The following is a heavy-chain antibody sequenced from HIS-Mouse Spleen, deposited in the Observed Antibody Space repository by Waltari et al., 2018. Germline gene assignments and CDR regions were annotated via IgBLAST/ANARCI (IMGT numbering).Heavy chain of an antibody. Sequence: QLQLQESGPGLVKPSETLSLTCTVSGGSISSSSYYWGWIRQPPGKGLEWIGSIYYGGVTYCNPSLKSRVTISVDTSKNQFSLELGSVTAADTAVYYCAREIPYSSSWYDWYFDLWGRGTLVTVSS. D-gene: IGHD6-13*01. V-gene: IGHV4-39*07. CDR1: GGSISSSSYY. CDR3: AREIPYSSSWYDWYFDL. J-gene: IGHJ2*01. CDR2: IYYGGVT.